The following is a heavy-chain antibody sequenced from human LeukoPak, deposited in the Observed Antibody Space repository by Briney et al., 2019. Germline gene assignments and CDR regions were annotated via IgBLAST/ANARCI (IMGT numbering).Heavy chain of an antibody. CDR2: IYTSGST. D-gene: IGHD2-15*01. V-gene: IGHV4-61*02. Sequence: SETLSLTCTVSGGSISSGSYYWSWIRQPAGKGLEWIGRIYTSGSTNYNPSLKSRVTISVDTPENQFSLKLSSVTAADTAVYYCARDDCSGGSCYSHWGQGTLVTVSS. CDR1: GGSISSGSYY. J-gene: IGHJ4*02. CDR3: ARDDCSGGSCYSH.